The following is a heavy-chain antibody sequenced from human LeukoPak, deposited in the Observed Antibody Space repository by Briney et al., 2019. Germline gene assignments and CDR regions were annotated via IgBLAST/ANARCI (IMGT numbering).Heavy chain of an antibody. CDR3: AGGYGDSIN. CDR1: GYTFTSYD. D-gene: IGHD4-17*01. V-gene: IGHV1-8*01. Sequence: GASVKVSCKASGYTFTSYDINWVRQSTGQALEWMGGMNPNSGNTGYAQKFQGRVTMTRNTSISTAYMELSSLRSEDTAVYYCAGGYGDSINWGQGTLVTVSS. CDR2: MNPNSGNT. J-gene: IGHJ4*02.